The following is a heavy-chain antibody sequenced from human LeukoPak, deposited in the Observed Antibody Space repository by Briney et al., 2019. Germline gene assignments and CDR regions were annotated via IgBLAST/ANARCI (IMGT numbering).Heavy chain of an antibody. CDR3: ARAYYYDSSGYWKSYFDY. CDR2: ISAYNGNT. Sequence: ASVKVSCKASGYTFTSYVISWVRQAPGQGLEWMGWISAYNGNTNYAQKLQGRVTMTTDTSTSTAYMELRSLRSDDTAVYYCARAYYYDSSGYWKSYFDYWGQGTLVTVSS. CDR1: GYTFTSYV. D-gene: IGHD3-22*01. V-gene: IGHV1-18*01. J-gene: IGHJ4*02.